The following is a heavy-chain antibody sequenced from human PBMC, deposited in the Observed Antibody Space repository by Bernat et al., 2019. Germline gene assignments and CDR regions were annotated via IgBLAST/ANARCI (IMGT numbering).Heavy chain of an antibody. V-gene: IGHV4-59*01. D-gene: IGHD1-26*01. CDR1: GGSISSYY. Sequence: QVQLQESGPGLVKPSETLSLTCTVSGGSISSYYWSWIRQPPGKGLDWIGYIYYSGSTNYNPSLKSRVTISGDTSKNQFSLKLSSVTAADTAVDYCAGSGRTGAECFQHWGQGTLVTVSS. CDR3: AGSGRTGAECFQH. J-gene: IGHJ1*01. CDR2: IYYSGST.